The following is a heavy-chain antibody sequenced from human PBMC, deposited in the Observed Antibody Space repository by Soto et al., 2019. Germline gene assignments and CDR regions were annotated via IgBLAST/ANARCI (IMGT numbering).Heavy chain of an antibody. Sequence: GASVKVSCKASGGTFSNSAIIWVRQAPGQGLEWMGGIIPIFGTANYAQKFQGRVTITADESTSTAYMELSSLRSEDTAVYYCARDTRYLGGTSSSSLTFDYWGQGTLVTVSS. J-gene: IGHJ4*02. V-gene: IGHV1-69*13. CDR3: ARDTRYLGGTSSSSLTFDY. CDR1: GGTFSNSA. CDR2: IIPIFGTA. D-gene: IGHD6-6*01.